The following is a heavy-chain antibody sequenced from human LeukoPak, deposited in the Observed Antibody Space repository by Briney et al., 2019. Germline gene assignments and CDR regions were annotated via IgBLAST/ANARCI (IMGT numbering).Heavy chain of an antibody. CDR1: GGSISSTGHY. D-gene: IGHD4-17*01. Sequence: SETLSLTCSVSGGSISSTGHYWGWIRQSPEKGLDWIGSIYSNGNTYYNPSVKSRVTMSVDTSKNQFSLKLTSMTAAKTAVYYCARSATVTTGYFAYWGQGALVTVSS. CDR2: IYSNGNT. V-gene: IGHV4-39*07. CDR3: ARSATVTTGYFAY. J-gene: IGHJ4*03.